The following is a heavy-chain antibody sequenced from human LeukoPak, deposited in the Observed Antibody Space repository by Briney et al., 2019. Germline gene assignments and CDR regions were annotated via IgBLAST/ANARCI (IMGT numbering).Heavy chain of an antibody. CDR2: ISSSGSTK. CDR3: ARDGHAYGRGSPHY. Sequence: GGSLRLSCAASGFTFSDYYMSWIRQAPGKGLEWVSYISSSGSTKYYADSVKGRFTISRDSAKNSYLQMNSLRAEDTAVYYCARDGHAYGRGSPHYWGQGTLVTVSS. CDR1: GFTFSDYY. J-gene: IGHJ4*02. D-gene: IGHD3-10*01. V-gene: IGHV3-11*01.